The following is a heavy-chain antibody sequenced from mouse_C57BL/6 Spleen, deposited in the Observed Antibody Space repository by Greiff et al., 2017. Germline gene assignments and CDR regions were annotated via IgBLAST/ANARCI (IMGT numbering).Heavy chain of an antibody. Sequence: EVQLVESGGTLLNPGGSLKLSCPPPEFPSGSYGMSWVRQTPDKRLEWVATISSGGSYTYYPDSVKGRFTISRDNAKNTLYLQMSSLKSEDTAMYYCAREDAKDYWGQGTSVTVSS. J-gene: IGHJ4*01. CDR2: ISSGGSYT. V-gene: IGHV5-6*01. CDR3: AREDAKDY. CDR1: EFPSGSYG.